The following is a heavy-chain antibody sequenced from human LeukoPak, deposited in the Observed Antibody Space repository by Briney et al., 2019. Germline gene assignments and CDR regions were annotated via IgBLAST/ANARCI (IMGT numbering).Heavy chain of an antibody. CDR1: GGSINSYY. J-gene: IGHJ6*03. CDR2: IYYSGTT. D-gene: IGHD4-11*01. Sequence: PSETLSLTCTVSGGSINSYYWSWIRQPPGKGLEWIGYIYYSGTTIYNPSLKSRVTISADTSKSQFSLKLSFVTTADTALYYCARVAYSTPGYYYMDVWGKGTTVTV. CDR3: ARVAYSTPGYYYMDV. V-gene: IGHV4-59*01.